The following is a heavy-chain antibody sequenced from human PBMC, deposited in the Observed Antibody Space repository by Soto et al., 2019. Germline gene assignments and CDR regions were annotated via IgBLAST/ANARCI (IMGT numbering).Heavy chain of an antibody. CDR1: GFTFSSYA. Sequence: GGSLRLSCAASGFTFSSYAMSWVRQAPGKGLEWVSAISGSGGSTYYADSVKGRFTISRDNSKNTLYLQMNSLRAEDTAVYYCAKGDQAEDCTNGVCYSSYYYYMDVWGKGTTVTVSS. CDR3: AKGDQAEDCTNGVCYSSYYYYMDV. D-gene: IGHD2-8*01. J-gene: IGHJ6*03. CDR2: ISGSGGST. V-gene: IGHV3-23*01.